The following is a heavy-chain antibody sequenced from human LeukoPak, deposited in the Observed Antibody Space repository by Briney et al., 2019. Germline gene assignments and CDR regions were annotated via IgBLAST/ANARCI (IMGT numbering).Heavy chain of an antibody. Sequence: PSETLSLTCTVSGYSISSGYYWAWIRQPPGKGLEWIGSVYHSGSTYYSPSLRSRVPISMDTSKNQFFLRLNSVTAADTAVYYCARLYDILTGYYCYFDYWGQGTLATVSS. CDR1: GYSISSGYY. CDR3: ARLYDILTGYYCYFDY. J-gene: IGHJ4*03. D-gene: IGHD3-9*01. V-gene: IGHV4-38-2*02. CDR2: VYHSGST.